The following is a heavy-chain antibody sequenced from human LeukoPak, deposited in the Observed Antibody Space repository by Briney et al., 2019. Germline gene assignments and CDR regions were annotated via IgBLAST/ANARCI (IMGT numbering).Heavy chain of an antibody. D-gene: IGHD1-26*01. CDR2: INTNTGNP. CDR1: GYTFTGYY. CDR3: ARGRWELLSAFDI. V-gene: IGHV7-4-1*02. J-gene: IGHJ3*02. Sequence: ASVKVSCKASGYTFTGYYMHWVRQAPGQGLEWMGWINTNTGNPTYAQGFTGRFVFSLDTSVSTAYLQISSLKAEDTAVYYCARGRWELLSAFDIWGQGTMVTVFS.